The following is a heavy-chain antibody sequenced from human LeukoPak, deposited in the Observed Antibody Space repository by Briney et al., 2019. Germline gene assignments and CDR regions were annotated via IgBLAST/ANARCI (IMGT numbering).Heavy chain of an antibody. Sequence: ASVKVSCKASGGTFSSYAISWVRQAPGQGLEWMGGIIPIFGTANYAQKFQGRVTITADESTSTAYMELSSLRSEDTAVYYCASVLYDSSGSISDAFDIWGQGTIVTVSS. CDR3: ASVLYDSSGSISDAFDI. D-gene: IGHD3-22*01. V-gene: IGHV1-69*13. J-gene: IGHJ3*02. CDR1: GGTFSSYA. CDR2: IIPIFGTA.